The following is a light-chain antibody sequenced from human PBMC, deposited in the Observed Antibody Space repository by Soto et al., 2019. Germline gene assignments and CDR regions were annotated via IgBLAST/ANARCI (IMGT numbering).Light chain of an antibody. Sequence: DIVLTQSPSTLSLSVGERVTLSCRASQSVSRYLAWYQQKPGQAPRLLIYDASYRAAGIPARFSGSGSVTDFTLTISSLEADDFAVYYCQQRSNPITFGQGTRLEIK. CDR3: QQRSNPIT. J-gene: IGKJ5*01. V-gene: IGKV3-11*01. CDR1: QSVSRY. CDR2: DAS.